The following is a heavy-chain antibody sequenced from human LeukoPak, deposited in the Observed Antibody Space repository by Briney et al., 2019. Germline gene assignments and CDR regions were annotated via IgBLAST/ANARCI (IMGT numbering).Heavy chain of an antibody. D-gene: IGHD6-13*01. V-gene: IGHV1-2*02. J-gene: IGHJ3*02. CDR2: INPNTGGT. Sequence: GASVKVSCKASGYYFTGYYMHWVRQAPGQGLEWMGWINPNTGGTNYAQKFQGRVTMTRDTSNNTAHIELSSLASDDTAVYYCARPKAAAGTIGAFDIWGQGTVVTVSS. CDR3: ARPKAAAGTIGAFDI. CDR1: GYYFTGYY.